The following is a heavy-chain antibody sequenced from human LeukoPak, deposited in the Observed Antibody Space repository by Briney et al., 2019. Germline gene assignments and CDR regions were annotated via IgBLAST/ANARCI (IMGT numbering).Heavy chain of an antibody. D-gene: IGHD5-24*01. CDR3: AREMKMAAYYYYYYMDV. J-gene: IGHJ6*03. CDR1: GFTFSSYA. Sequence: GGSLRLSCAASGFTFSSYAMHWVRQAPGKGLEWVAVISYDGSNKYYADSVKGRFTISRDNSKNTLYLQMNSLRAEDTAVYYCAREMKMAAYYYYYYMDVWGKGTTVTVSS. CDR2: ISYDGSNK. V-gene: IGHV3-30*04.